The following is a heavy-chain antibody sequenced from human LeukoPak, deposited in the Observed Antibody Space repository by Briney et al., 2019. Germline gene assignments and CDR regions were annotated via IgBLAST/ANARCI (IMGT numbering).Heavy chain of an antibody. J-gene: IGHJ4*02. CDR1: GGSVSSGSYY. Sequence: PSETLSLTCTVSGGSVSSGSYYWSWIRQPPGKGLEWIGYIYYSGSTNYNPSLKSRVTISVDTSKNQFSLKLSSVTAADTAVYYCARDRGYWNKKTNYFDYWGQGTLVTVSS. D-gene: IGHD1/OR15-1a*01. V-gene: IGHV4-61*01. CDR3: ARDRGYWNKKTNYFDY. CDR2: IYYSGST.